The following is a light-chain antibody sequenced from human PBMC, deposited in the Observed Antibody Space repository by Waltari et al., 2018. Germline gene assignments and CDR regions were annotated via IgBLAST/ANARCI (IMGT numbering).Light chain of an antibody. J-gene: IGKJ2*01. Sequence: DIQMTQSPSSLSASAGDRVTITCLASQNINTFLNWYKQKPGKAPTHLVYGASTLQSGVPSRFSGSRSGTDFTLTISSLQPQDFATYYCQQSLKTFGQGTRLEI. CDR1: QNINTF. CDR2: GAS. CDR3: QQSLKT. V-gene: IGKV1-39*01.